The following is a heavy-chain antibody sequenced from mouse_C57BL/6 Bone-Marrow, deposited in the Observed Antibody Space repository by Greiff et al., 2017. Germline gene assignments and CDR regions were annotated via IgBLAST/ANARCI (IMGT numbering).Heavy chain of an antibody. Sequence: VQLQQSGAELARPGASVKLSCKASGYTFTSYGISWVKQRTGQGLEWIGEIYPRSGNTYYNEKFKGKATLTADKSSSTAYMELRSLTSEDSAVYFCARYDYYGSSYAMDYWGQGTSVTVSS. CDR2: IYPRSGNT. CDR1: GYTFTSYG. CDR3: ARYDYYGSSYAMDY. V-gene: IGHV1-81*01. J-gene: IGHJ4*01. D-gene: IGHD1-1*01.